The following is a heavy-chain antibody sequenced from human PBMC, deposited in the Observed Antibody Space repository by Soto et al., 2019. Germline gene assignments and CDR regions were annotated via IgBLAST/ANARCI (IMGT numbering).Heavy chain of an antibody. D-gene: IGHD3-22*01. J-gene: IGHJ6*02. Sequence: ASVKVSCKASGYTFTSYGIHWVRQAPGQRLEWTGWINAGNGNTKYSEKFQGRVTITRDTSASTAYLELSSLRSEDTAVYYCARDPGDSSAYYRHSYSGMDVWGQGTTVTVSS. CDR2: INAGNGNT. CDR3: ARDPGDSSAYYRHSYSGMDV. CDR1: GYTFTSYG. V-gene: IGHV1-3*01.